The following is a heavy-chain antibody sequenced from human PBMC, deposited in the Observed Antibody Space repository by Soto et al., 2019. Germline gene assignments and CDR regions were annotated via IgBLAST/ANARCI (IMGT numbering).Heavy chain of an antibody. CDR3: AHGVTSRYYDILTGYSEGNWFDP. Sequence: SGPPLVNPTQTLTLTCTFSGFSLSTSGVGVGWIRQPPGKALEWLALIYWDDDKRYSPSLKSRLTITKDTSKNQVVLTMANMDPVDTATYYCAHGVTSRYYDILTGYSEGNWFDPWGQGTLGTVSS. D-gene: IGHD3-9*01. CDR1: GFSLSTSGVG. J-gene: IGHJ5*02. V-gene: IGHV2-5*02. CDR2: IYWDDDK.